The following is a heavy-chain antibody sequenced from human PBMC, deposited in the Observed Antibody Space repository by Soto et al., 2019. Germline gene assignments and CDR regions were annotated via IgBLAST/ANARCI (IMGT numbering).Heavy chain of an antibody. D-gene: IGHD2-15*01. CDR2: VSGTSGNT. CDR1: GFTFKSYA. V-gene: IGHV3-23*01. CDR3: AKSVVVVRGGYYMDV. Sequence: EEQLLESGGGSVQSGGSLRLSCEASGFTFKSYAMIWVRQAPGKGLEWVSAVSGTSGNTYYADSVRARFTISRDNSKDTVYLQMNNLRAEDTAIYYCAKSVVVVRGGYYMDVWGKGTTVTVSS. J-gene: IGHJ6*03.